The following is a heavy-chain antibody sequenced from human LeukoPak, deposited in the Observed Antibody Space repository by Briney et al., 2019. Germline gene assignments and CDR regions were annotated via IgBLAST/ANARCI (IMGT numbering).Heavy chain of an antibody. J-gene: IGHJ6*01. Sequence: SETLSLTCTVSGGSISSSSYYWGWIRPPPGRGLGWIGSIYYSGGTYYNPSLKSRVTISVDTSTNQFSLKLRSVTAADTAVYYCARFGSRRNYYHGMDGWGQG. CDR2: IYYSGGT. CDR1: GGSISSSSYY. D-gene: IGHD3-10*01. V-gene: IGHV4-39*01. CDR3: ARFGSRRNYYHGMDG.